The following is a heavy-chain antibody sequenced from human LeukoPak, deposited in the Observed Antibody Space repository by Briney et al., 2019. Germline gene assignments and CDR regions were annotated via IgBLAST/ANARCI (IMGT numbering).Heavy chain of an antibody. CDR2: IYHSGST. D-gene: IGHD3-22*01. V-gene: IGHV4-38-2*02. CDR3: AREAFSGGYYDDY. CDR1: GYSISSGYY. Sequence: SETLSLTCTVSGYSISSGYYWGWIRQPPGKGLEWIGSIYHSGSTYYNPSLKSRVTISVDTSNNQFSLKLTSVSAADTAVYYCAREAFSGGYYDDYWGQGTLVTVSS. J-gene: IGHJ4*02.